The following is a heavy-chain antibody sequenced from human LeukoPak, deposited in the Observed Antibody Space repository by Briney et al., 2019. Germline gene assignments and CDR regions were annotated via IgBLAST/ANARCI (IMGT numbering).Heavy chain of an antibody. CDR1: GFSFSSYE. J-gene: IGHJ6*02. V-gene: IGHV3-48*03. Sequence: PGGSLRLSCTASGFSFSSYEMNCVRQAPGKGLEWVSYISSSGTSTRYYADSVKGRLTVSRDNAKNSLDLQMNSLRVEDTAVYYCARVRKGLLGMDVWGQGTTVTVSS. D-gene: IGHD3-10*01. CDR2: ISSSGTSTR. CDR3: ARVRKGLLGMDV.